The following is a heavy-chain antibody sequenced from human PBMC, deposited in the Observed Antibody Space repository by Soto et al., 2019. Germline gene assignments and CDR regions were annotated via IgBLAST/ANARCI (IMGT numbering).Heavy chain of an antibody. J-gene: IGHJ5*02. V-gene: IGHV4-59*01. CDR1: GDSLSSYY. D-gene: IGHD2-2*01. CDR2: VFDTGST. CDR3: ARGPIVVLQAAWFDP. Sequence: QEQLQESGPGLVKPSETLSLTCTVSGDSLSSYYWSWIRQPPGKGLEWIGCVFDTGSTDYNPALKSRVTISVDASKIQFSLRLTSVTAADTAVYYCARGPIVVLQAAWFDPWGQGTLVTVSS.